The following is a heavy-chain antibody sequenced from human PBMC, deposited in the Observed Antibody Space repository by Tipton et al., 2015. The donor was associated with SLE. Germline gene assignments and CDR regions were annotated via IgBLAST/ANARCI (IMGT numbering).Heavy chain of an antibody. D-gene: IGHD5-24*01. J-gene: IGHJ3*01. CDR3: GRARVGMGYVFDV. CDR2: ISTSGST. CDR1: VGSITSGSYY. Sequence: TLSLTCTVSVGSITSGSYYWSWVRQPAGKGLEWIGHISTSGSTNYNPSFKSRVTVSADTSRDQFSLKLDSVTAADTALYYCGRARVGMGYVFDVWGQGTMVTVSS. V-gene: IGHV4-61*09.